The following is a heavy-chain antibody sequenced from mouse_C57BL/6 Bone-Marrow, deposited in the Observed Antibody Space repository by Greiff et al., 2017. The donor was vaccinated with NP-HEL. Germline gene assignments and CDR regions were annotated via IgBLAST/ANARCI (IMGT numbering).Heavy chain of an antibody. CDR3: ARDPLYYGSPYYAMDY. V-gene: IGHV3-6*01. Sequence: EVKLVESGPGLVKPSQSLSLTCSVTGYSITSGYYWNWIRQFPGNKLEWMGYISYDGSNNYNPSLKNRISITRDTSKNQFFLKLNSVTTEDTATYYCARDPLYYGSPYYAMDYWGQGTSVTVSS. CDR1: GYSITSGYY. J-gene: IGHJ4*01. CDR2: ISYDGSN. D-gene: IGHD1-1*01.